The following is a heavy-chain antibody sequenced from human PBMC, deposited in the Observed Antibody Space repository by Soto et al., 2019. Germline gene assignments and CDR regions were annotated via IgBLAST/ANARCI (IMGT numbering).Heavy chain of an antibody. D-gene: IGHD6-13*01. CDR3: ARQIGGSSRWYFFDY. CDR1: GYTFTGFF. Sequence: GESLKSSCKGSGYTFTGFFITWVRQMRGKGLEWMGRIDPSDSNTNYSPSFQGHVTISVDKSTSTVYLHWSSLKASDTAMYYCARQIGGSSRWYFFDYWGQGTLVTVSS. CDR2: IDPSDSNT. V-gene: IGHV5-10-1*01. J-gene: IGHJ4*02.